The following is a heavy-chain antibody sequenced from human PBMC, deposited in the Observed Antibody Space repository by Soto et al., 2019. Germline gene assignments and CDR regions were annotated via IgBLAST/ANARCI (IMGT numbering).Heavy chain of an antibody. CDR3: AKDPGGYSSSSAWFDP. J-gene: IGHJ5*02. Sequence: PGGSLRLSCAASGFTFSSYAMSWVRQAPGKGLEWVSAISGSGGSTYYADSVKGRFTISRDNSKNTLYLQVNSLRAEDTAVYYCAKDPGGYSSSSAWFDPWGQGTLVTSPQ. V-gene: IGHV3-23*01. D-gene: IGHD6-6*01. CDR1: GFTFSSYA. CDR2: ISGSGGST.